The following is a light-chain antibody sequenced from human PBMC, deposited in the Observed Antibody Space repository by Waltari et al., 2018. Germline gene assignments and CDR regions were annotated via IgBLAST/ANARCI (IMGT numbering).Light chain of an antibody. Sequence: EIVLTQSPGTLSLSPGEGATLSCRTSQTIRTTYLAWYQQKPGQAPTLLIYGPFSRSTGIPDRCTGSGSGTDFSLTISSLEAEDFATYYCQQYDISPLTFGGGTKVEIK. V-gene: IGKV3-20*01. CDR3: QQYDISPLT. CDR1: QTIRTTY. CDR2: GPF. J-gene: IGKJ4*01.